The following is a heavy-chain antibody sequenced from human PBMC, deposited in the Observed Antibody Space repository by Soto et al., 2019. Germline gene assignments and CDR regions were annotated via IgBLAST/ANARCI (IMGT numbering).Heavy chain of an antibody. Sequence: SQTLSLTCAISGDSVSSRSAVWIWISQSPSRGLEWLGRTYYRSKWYNDYAVSVKSRITVNADTAKNQFSLQLSSVTPEDTAIYYCAYFAGYDNDWRGWFEPWGQGTLVTVSS. D-gene: IGHD3-9*01. CDR2: TYYRSKWYN. CDR1: GDSVSSRSAV. V-gene: IGHV6-1*01. J-gene: IGHJ5*02. CDR3: AYFAGYDNDWRGWFEP.